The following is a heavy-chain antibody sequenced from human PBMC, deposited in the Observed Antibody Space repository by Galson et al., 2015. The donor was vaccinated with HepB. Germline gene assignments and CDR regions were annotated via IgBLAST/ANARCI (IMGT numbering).Heavy chain of an antibody. CDR3: AKDKSKTGRVFDY. CDR1: GFNFTDYA. J-gene: IGHJ4*02. Sequence: SLRLSCAASGFNFTDYAMSWVRQAPGKGLEWVSGISASGSTTHYGDSVKGRFTISRDTSKYTLFLHMNSLRAEDAAVYYCAKDKSKTGRVFDYWGQGTLVTVSS. CDR2: ISASGSTT. V-gene: IGHV3-23*01. D-gene: IGHD1-1*01.